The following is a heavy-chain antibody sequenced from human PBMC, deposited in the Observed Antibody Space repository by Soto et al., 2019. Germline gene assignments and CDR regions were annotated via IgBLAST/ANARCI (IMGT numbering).Heavy chain of an antibody. CDR2: IYQSGST. CDR3: ARASATIAAAAIFDY. D-gene: IGHD6-13*01. Sequence: QVQLQESGPGLVKPSGTLSLTCAVSGGAISSSKWWSWVRQPPGKGLEWIGEIYQSGSTNYNPSLESRVGMSVDKSRNQFSLKLTSVSAADTAVYYCARASATIAAAAIFDYWGQGTLVTVSS. CDR1: GGAISSSKW. J-gene: IGHJ4*02. V-gene: IGHV4-4*02.